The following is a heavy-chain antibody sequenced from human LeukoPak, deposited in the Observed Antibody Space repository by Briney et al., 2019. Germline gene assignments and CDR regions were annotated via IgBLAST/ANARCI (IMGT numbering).Heavy chain of an antibody. V-gene: IGHV4-31*03. CDR2: IDYSGTT. CDR3: ARVGAATTNPRFAY. Sequence: SQTLSLTCTVSGGSISSGEYFWSWVRQHPGKGLEWIGYIDYSGTTYYNPSLKSRFTISVDTSKNQFSLNLSSVTAADTALFYCARVGAATTNPRFAYWGQGALVPVSS. D-gene: IGHD5-24*01. CDR1: GGSISSGEYF. J-gene: IGHJ4*02.